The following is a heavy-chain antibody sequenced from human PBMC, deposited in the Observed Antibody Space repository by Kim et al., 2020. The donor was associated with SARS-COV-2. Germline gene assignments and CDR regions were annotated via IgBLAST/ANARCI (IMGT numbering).Heavy chain of an antibody. CDR1: GGSFSGYY. V-gene: IGHV4-34*01. J-gene: IGHJ2*01. Sequence: SETLSLTCAVYGGSFSGYYWSWIRQPPGKGLEWIGEINLGGSTNYNPSLKSRVTISVDTSKNQFSLKLSSVTAADTAVYCCARGGWSNWYFDLWGRRTL. D-gene: IGHD6-19*01. CDR3: ARGGWSNWYFDL. CDR2: INLGGST.